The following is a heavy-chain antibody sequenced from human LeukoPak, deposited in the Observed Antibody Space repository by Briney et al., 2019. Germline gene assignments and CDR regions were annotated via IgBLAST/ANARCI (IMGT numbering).Heavy chain of an antibody. CDR2: IYLYGTT. D-gene: IGHD1/OR15-1a*01. CDR1: GFPFCSYAM. V-gene: IGHV4-4*02. Sequence: GSLRLSCAASGFPFCSYAMSGVRQSPVEGREGIGEIYLYGTTNYNPSFTSRVTMSVDRSRNQFSLKLTSVTAADTAVYYCARQKWEQQGRDYYFNGLDVWGPGTTVIVSS. CDR3: ARQKWEQQGRDYYFNGLDV. J-gene: IGHJ6*02.